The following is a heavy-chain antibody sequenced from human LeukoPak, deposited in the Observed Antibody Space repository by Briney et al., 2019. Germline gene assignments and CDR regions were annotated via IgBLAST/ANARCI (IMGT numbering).Heavy chain of an antibody. Sequence: GSLRLSCAASGFTFSKYWMLWVRQAPGKGLESVSRINTDGTVTTYADSVKGRFTVSRDNADNTMFLQMNSVRDEDTAVYYCATKQWLAPPPDSWGQGTTVTVSS. CDR3: ATKQWLAPPPDS. J-gene: IGHJ6*02. D-gene: IGHD6-19*01. V-gene: IGHV3-74*01. CDR2: INTDGTVT. CDR1: GFTFSKYW.